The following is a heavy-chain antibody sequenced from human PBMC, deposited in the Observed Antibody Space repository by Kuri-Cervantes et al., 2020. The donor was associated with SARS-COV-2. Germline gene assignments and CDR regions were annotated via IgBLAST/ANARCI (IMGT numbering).Heavy chain of an antibody. CDR3: AVGDVVVPAAIAG. CDR2: ISWDGGST. V-gene: IGHV3-43D*04. D-gene: IGHD2-2*01. Sequence: ETLSLTCAASGFTFSSYAMHWVRQAPGKGLEWVSLISWDGGSTYYADSVKGRFTISRDNSKNSLYLQMNSLRAEDTALYYCAVGDVVVPAAIAGWGQGTLVTVSS. CDR1: GFTFSSYA. J-gene: IGHJ4*02.